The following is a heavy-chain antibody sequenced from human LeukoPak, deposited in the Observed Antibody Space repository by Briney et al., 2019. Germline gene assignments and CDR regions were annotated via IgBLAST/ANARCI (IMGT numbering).Heavy chain of an antibody. J-gene: IGHJ4*02. Sequence: ASVKVSCKASGYTFTSYAMNWVRQAPGQGLEWMGWINTNTGNPTYAQAFTGRFVFSLDTSVSTAYLQISSLKAEDTAVYYCARVKKVRYSSGWGPEFDYWGQGTLLTVSS. CDR2: INTNTGNP. CDR1: GYTFTSYA. D-gene: IGHD6-19*01. V-gene: IGHV7-4-1*02. CDR3: ARVKKVRYSSGWGPEFDY.